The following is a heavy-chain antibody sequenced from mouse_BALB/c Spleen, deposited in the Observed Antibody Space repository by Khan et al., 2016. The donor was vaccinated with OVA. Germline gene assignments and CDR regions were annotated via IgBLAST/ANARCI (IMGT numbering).Heavy chain of an antibody. CDR2: INPSNGET. D-gene: IGHD2-13*01. J-gene: IGHJ3*01. CDR3: TRSAYGDPFAY. CDR1: GYTFTSYY. V-gene: IGHV1S81*02. Sequence: QVQLQQPGAELVKPGTSVKLSCKASGYTFTSYYMYWVKKRPGQGLEWIGGINPSNGETIFNEKFKSKATLTVDKSSSPAYMQLNSLTSEDSAVYYCTRSAYGDPFAYWGQGTLVTVSA.